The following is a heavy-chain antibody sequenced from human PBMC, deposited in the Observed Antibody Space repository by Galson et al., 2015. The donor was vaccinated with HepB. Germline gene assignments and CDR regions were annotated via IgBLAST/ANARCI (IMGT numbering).Heavy chain of an antibody. V-gene: IGHV1-3*01. D-gene: IGHD2-15*01. CDR1: GYTFTSYA. Sequence: SVKVSCKASGYTFTSYAMHWVRQAPGQRLEWMGWINAGNGNTKYSQKFQGRVTITRDTSASTAYMELSSLRSEDTAVYYCARVGDIVVVPAAPKADCSGGSCYSGGFDYWGQGTLVTVSS. J-gene: IGHJ4*02. CDR2: INAGNGNT. CDR3: ARVGDIVVVPAAPKADCSGGSCYSGGFDY.